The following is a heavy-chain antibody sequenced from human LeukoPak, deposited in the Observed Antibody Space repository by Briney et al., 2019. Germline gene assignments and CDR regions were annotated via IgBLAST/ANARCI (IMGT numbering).Heavy chain of an antibody. V-gene: IGHV3-30-3*02. CDR1: GFTFSGYP. J-gene: IGHJ4*02. CDR2: ISYDGSNK. CDR3: AKNTAVRGGHFDY. D-gene: IGHD4-23*01. Sequence: GGSLRLSCAASGFTFSGYPIHWVRQAPGKGLEWVAVISYDGSNKYYADSVKGRFTISRDNSKNTLYLQMNSLRPEDTAVYYCAKNTAVRGGHFDYWGQGTLVTVSS.